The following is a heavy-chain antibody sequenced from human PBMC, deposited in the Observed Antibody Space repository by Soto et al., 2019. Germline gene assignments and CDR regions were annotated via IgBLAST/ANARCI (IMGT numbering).Heavy chain of an antibody. D-gene: IGHD4-17*01. CDR2: ISSSGSTI. CDR3: ARDHSVMTTVFTHLNYYYYYYMDV. J-gene: IGHJ6*03. CDR1: GFTFSDYY. V-gene: IGHV3-11*01. Sequence: GGSLRLSCAASGFTFSDYYMSWIRQAPGKGLEWVSYISSSGSTIYYADSVKGRFTISRDNAKNSLYLQMNNLRAEDTAVYYCARDHSVMTTVFTHLNYYYYYYMDVWGKGTTVTVSS.